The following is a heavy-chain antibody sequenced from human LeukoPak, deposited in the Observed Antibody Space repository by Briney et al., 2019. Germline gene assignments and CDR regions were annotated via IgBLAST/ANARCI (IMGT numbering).Heavy chain of an antibody. CDR2: ISAYNGNT. J-gene: IGHJ4*02. CDR1: GYTFTSYG. V-gene: IGHV1-18*01. Sequence: ASVKVSCKASGYTFTSYGISWVRQAPGQGLEWMGWISAYNGNTNYAQKLQGRVTMTTDTSTSTAYMELRSLRSDDTAVYYCARSRAVAGTSYFDYWGRGTLVTVSS. D-gene: IGHD6-19*01. CDR3: ARSRAVAGTSYFDY.